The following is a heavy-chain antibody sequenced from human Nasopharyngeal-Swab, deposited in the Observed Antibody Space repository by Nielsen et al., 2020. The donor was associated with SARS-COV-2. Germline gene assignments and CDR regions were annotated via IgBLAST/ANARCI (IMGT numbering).Heavy chain of an antibody. D-gene: IGHD3-16*02. CDR3: AREGPRDYNYVWGTYRPYYFDY. J-gene: IGHJ4*02. CDR2: IYYSGST. CDR1: GGSISSYY. Sequence: SETLSLTCTVSGGSISSYYWSWIRQSPGKGLEWIGYIYYSGSTKYNPSLKSRVTISVGTSKNQFSLKLSSATTADTAVYYCAREGPRDYNYVWGTYRPYYFDYWGQGTLVTVSS. V-gene: IGHV4-59*13.